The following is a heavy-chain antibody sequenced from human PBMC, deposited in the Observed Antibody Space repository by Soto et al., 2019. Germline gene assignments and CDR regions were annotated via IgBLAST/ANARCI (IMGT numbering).Heavy chain of an antibody. CDR2: ITPYNGNT. Sequence: QVQLVQSGAEVKKPGASVRVSCKASGYTFTNHGFTWVRQAPGQGLEWMGWITPYNGNTRYPQKLQGRVTMTIDTSTSTTYMELRSLTSDDTAVYYSARDLWQQRVPHDAFDIWGQGTMVTVSS. CDR1: GYTFTNHG. J-gene: IGHJ3*02. V-gene: IGHV1-18*01. CDR3: ARDLWQQRVPHDAFDI. D-gene: IGHD2-21*01.